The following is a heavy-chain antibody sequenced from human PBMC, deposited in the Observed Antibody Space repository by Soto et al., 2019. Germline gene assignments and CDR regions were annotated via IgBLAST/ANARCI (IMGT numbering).Heavy chain of an antibody. Sequence: EVQLLESGGGLVQPGGSLRLSCAASGFTFSSYAMSWVRQAPGKGLEWVSAISGSGGSTYYADSVKGRFTISRDNSKNTQYLQMNSLRAEDTAVYYCAKDPTDSSGYQIYWGQGTLVTVSS. CDR3: AKDPTDSSGYQIY. J-gene: IGHJ4*02. D-gene: IGHD3-22*01. CDR1: GFTFSSYA. CDR2: ISGSGGST. V-gene: IGHV3-23*01.